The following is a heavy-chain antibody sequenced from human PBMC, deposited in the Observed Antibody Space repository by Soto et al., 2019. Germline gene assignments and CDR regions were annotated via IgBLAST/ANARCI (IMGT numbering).Heavy chain of an antibody. CDR1: GYSFTTYG. CDR2: ISSYNGKT. J-gene: IGHJ5*02. D-gene: IGHD3-22*01. V-gene: IGHV1-18*01. CDR3: ARDTPHRRDSSEIAP. Sequence: QVQLVQSGAEVKKPGASVKVSCKTSGYSFTTYGISWVRQATGQGLEWMGWISSYNGKTNYAQKHQGRLTMTTDTSTSTVYMELRSLTSDDTAVYYCARDTPHRRDSSEIAPWGQGTLVTVSS.